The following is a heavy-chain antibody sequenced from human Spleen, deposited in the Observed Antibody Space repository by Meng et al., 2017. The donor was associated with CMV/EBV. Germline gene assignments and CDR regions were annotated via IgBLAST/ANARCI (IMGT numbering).Heavy chain of an antibody. CDR3: AAEPKGSGSYYKPLEY. CDR1: GGSFRTYT. Sequence: SVKVSCKASGGSFRTYTVYWVRQTPGQGLEWMGGVFAILTKPNYAQKFQGRVTITADKSTNTAYMELNSLTSEDTAVYYCAAEPKGSGSYYKPLEYWGQGTRVTVSS. V-gene: IGHV1-69*10. J-gene: IGHJ4*02. CDR2: VFAILTKP. D-gene: IGHD3-10*01.